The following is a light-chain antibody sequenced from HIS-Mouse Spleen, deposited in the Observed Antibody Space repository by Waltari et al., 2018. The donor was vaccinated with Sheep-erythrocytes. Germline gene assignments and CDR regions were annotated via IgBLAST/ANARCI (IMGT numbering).Light chain of an antibody. Sequence: QSALTQPASVSGSPGQSIPISCTGTSSDVGSYNLASVYQQHPGKAPKLMIYEGSKRPSGVSNRFSGSKSGNTASLTISGLQAEDEADYYCCSYAGSSTFHVFGTGTKVTVL. J-gene: IGLJ1*01. CDR3: CSYAGSSTFHV. CDR2: EGS. V-gene: IGLV2-23*01. CDR1: SSDVGSYNL.